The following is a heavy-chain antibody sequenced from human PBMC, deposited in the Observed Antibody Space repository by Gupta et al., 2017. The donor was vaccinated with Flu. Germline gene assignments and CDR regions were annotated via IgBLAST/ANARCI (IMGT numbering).Heavy chain of an antibody. V-gene: IGHV4-34*01. CDR3: ARGSSYYDILTGYYKGPLGPGRPRGQFDY. Sequence: QVQLQQWGAGLLKPSETLSLTCAVYGGSFSGYYWSWIRQPPGKGLEWIGEINHSGSTNYNPSLKSRVTISVDTSKNQFSLKLSSVTAADTAVYYCARGSSYYDILTGYYKGPLGPGRPRGQFDYWGQGTLVTVSS. CDR2: INHSGST. J-gene: IGHJ4*02. CDR1: GGSFSGYY. D-gene: IGHD3-9*01.